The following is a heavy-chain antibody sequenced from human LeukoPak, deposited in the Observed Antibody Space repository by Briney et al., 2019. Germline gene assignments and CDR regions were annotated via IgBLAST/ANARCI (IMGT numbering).Heavy chain of an antibody. J-gene: IGHJ4*02. Sequence: ASVKVSCKASGYTFTGYYMHWVRQAPGQGLEWMGRIYPNSGGTNYAQKFQGRVTMTRDTSISTAYMELSRLRSDDTAMYYCARVGYCSGGSCYAEVGYWGQGTRVTVSS. CDR3: ARVGYCSGGSCYAEVGY. CDR2: IYPNSGGT. CDR1: GYTFTGYY. D-gene: IGHD2-15*01. V-gene: IGHV1-2*06.